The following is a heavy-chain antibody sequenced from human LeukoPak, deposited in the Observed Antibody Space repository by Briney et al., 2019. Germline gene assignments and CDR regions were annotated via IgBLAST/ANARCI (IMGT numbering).Heavy chain of an antibody. CDR1: GYTFTGYY. V-gene: IGHV1-2*02. CDR2: INPNSGGT. Sequence: GASVKFSCKASGYTFTGYYMHWVRQAPGQGLEWMGWINPNSGGTDFAQKFQGRVTMTADTSTSTAYMELRSLRSDDTAVYYCARDTEVTAPYYFDYWGQGTLVTVSS. D-gene: IGHD2-21*02. J-gene: IGHJ4*02. CDR3: ARDTEVTAPYYFDY.